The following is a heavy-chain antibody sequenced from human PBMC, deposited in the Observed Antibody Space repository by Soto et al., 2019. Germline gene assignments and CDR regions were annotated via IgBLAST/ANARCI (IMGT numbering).Heavy chain of an antibody. CDR2: INHSGST. CDR1: GGSFSGYY. V-gene: IGHV4-34*01. CDR3: ARGPAESYYYYYYGMDV. J-gene: IGHJ6*02. D-gene: IGHD3-10*01. Sequence: SETLSLTCAVYGGSFSGYYWSWIRQPPGKGLEWVGEINHSGSTNYNPSLKSRVTISVDTSKNQFSLKLSSVTAADTAVYYCARGPAESYYYYYYGMDVWGQGTTVTVSS.